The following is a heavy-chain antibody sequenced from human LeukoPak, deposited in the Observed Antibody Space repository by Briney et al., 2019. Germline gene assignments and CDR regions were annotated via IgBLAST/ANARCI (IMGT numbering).Heavy chain of an antibody. D-gene: IGHD2-8*01. J-gene: IGHJ3*02. CDR1: GFTFSSYG. Sequence: GGSLRLSCAASGFTFSSYGMHWVRQAPGKGLEWVAVISYDGSNKYYADSVKGRFTISRDNSKNTLYLQMNSLRAEDTAVYYCAKGYYRATHAFDIWGQGTMVTVSS. CDR3: AKGYYRATHAFDI. CDR2: ISYDGSNK. V-gene: IGHV3-30*18.